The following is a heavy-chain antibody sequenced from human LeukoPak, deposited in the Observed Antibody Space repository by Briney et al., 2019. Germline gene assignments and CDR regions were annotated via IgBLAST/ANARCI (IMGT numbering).Heavy chain of an antibody. Sequence: GSLRPSCAASGFTFSSYGMHWVRQAPGKGLEWVAIMWYDGSNKYYTDSVKGRFTISRDNSKNTLYLQMNSLRVEDTAVYYCAREDTALVIAYWGQGTLVTVSS. D-gene: IGHD5-18*01. CDR3: AREDTALVIAY. J-gene: IGHJ4*02. CDR1: GFTFSSYG. CDR2: MWYDGSNK. V-gene: IGHV3-33*01.